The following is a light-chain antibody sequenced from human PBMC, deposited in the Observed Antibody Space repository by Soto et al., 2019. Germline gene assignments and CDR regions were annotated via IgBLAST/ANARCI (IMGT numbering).Light chain of an antibody. J-gene: IGLJ1*01. V-gene: IGLV1-40*01. CDR3: QSYDSSLSVGV. CDR2: GTS. Sequence: QPVLTQPPSVSGAPGQRVTISCTGSSSNIGAGYDVHWYQQLPGTAPKLPIYGTSNRPSGVPDRFPGSKSGTSASLAITGLQTEVEADYNCQSYDSSLSVGVFATGTKVPV. CDR1: SSNIGAGYD.